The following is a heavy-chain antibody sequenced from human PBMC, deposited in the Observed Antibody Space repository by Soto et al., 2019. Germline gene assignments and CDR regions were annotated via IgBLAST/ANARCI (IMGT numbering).Heavy chain of an antibody. CDR1: GYNFTDHA. CDR3: ARDGHTTTYLYSYYRMDV. V-gene: IGHV1-3*01. J-gene: IGHJ6*02. Sequence: QVHFVQSGAEVKEPGASVKVSCKASGYNFTDHAMHWVRQAPGQGLEWMGWLNAANGDTRYSPKFRGRLTITRDTFANTAYMESSSLTSEDTAVYYCARDGHTTTYLYSYYRMDVWGQGTTVTVSS. CDR2: LNAANGDT. D-gene: IGHD4-17*01.